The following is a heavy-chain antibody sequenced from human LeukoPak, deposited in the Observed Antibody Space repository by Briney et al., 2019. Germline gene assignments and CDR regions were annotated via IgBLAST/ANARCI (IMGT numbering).Heavy chain of an antibody. J-gene: IGHJ4*02. V-gene: IGHV4-59*01. CDR2: IYYSGST. CDR3: ARGRTIFGVVKLCGEFDY. Sequence: PSETLSLTCTVSGGSISSYYWSWIRQPPGKGLEWIGYIYYSGSTNYTPSLKSRVTISVDTSKNQFSLKLSSVTAADTAVYYCARGRTIFGVVKLCGEFDYWGQGTLVTVSS. CDR1: GGSISSYY. D-gene: IGHD3-3*01.